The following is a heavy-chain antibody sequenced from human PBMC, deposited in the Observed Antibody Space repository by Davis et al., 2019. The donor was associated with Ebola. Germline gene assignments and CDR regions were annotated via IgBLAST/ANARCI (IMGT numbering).Heavy chain of an antibody. V-gene: IGHV3-74*01. CDR3: ADQKNYASDI. J-gene: IGHJ3*02. CDR2: IKSDGSST. Sequence: HTGGSLRLSCAASGFTFSRNTVHWVRQAPGKGLVWVSRIKSDGSSTYYADSVKGRFTISRDNAKNTLYLQMNSLRDEDTAVYYCADQKNYASDIWGQGTMVTVSS. CDR1: GFTFSRNT.